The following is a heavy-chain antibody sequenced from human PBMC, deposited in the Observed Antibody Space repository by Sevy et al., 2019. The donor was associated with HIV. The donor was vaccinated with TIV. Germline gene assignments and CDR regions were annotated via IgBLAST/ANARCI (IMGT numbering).Heavy chain of an antibody. CDR2: FDADNGDT. CDR3: ARTKDEDYSSGPHFDY. Sequence: ASVKVSCKASGYTLTRYSIHWVRQAPGQGLEWMGRFDADNGDTKYAQKFQGRVTMTRDTSTATAYMELRSLRSEDTGVYYCARTKDEDYSSGPHFDYWGQGTLVTVSS. V-gene: IGHV1-18*01. J-gene: IGHJ4*02. D-gene: IGHD3-22*01. CDR1: GYTLTRYS.